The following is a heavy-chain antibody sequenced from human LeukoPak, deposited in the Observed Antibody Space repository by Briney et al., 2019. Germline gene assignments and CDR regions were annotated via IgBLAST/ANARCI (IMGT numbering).Heavy chain of an antibody. V-gene: IGHV1-69*05. Sequence: SVKVSCKASGGTFSSYAIRRVRQAPGQGLEWMGGIIPIFGTANYAQKFQGRVTITTDESTSTAYMELSSLRSEDTAVYYCARAAATALHFDYWGQGTLVTVSS. CDR1: GGTFSSYA. CDR3: ARAAATALHFDY. J-gene: IGHJ4*02. CDR2: IIPIFGTA. D-gene: IGHD6-25*01.